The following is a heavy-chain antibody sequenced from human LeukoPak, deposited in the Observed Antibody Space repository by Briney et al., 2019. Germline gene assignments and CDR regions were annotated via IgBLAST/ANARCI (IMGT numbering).Heavy chain of an antibody. D-gene: IGHD2-21*02. Sequence: GGSLRLSCAASGFTFSSYAMSWVRQAPGKGLEWVSAISGSGGSTYYADSVKGRFTISRDNSKSTLYLQMNSLRAEDTAVYYCAKVHTRDRQIDYWGQGTLVTVSS. CDR3: AKVHTRDRQIDY. V-gene: IGHV3-23*01. CDR2: ISGSGGST. CDR1: GFTFSSYA. J-gene: IGHJ4*02.